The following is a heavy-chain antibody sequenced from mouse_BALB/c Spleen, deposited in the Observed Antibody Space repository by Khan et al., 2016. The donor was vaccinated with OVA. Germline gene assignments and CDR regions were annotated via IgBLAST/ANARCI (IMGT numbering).Heavy chain of an antibody. CDR2: INTNVGST. V-gene: IGHV5-6-3*01. CDR3: ARMGIIYYGNYAYYFDY. J-gene: IGHJ2*01. CDR1: GFTFSSYG. Sequence: EVELVESGGGLVQPGGSLKLSCAASGFTFSSYGMSWVRQTPDKRLELVATINTNVGSTYYPDSVKGRFTISRDNAKNTLYLHISSLKSEDTAMYYCARMGIIYYGNYAYYFDYWGQGTTLTVSS. D-gene: IGHD2-1*01.